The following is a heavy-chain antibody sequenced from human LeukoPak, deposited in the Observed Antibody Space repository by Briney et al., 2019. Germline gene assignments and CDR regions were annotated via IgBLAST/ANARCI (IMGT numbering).Heavy chain of an antibody. D-gene: IGHD6-13*01. CDR2: ISAYNGNT. J-gene: IGHJ6*02. CDR1: GYTFTSYG. V-gene: IGHV1-18*01. Sequence: VASVKVSCKASGYTFTSYGISWVRQAPGQGLEWMGWISAYNGNTNYAQKLQGRVTMTTDTSTSTAYMELRSLRSDDTAVYYCAREEGRSSSWWEYYYGMDVWGQGTTVTVSS. CDR3: AREEGRSSSWWEYYYGMDV.